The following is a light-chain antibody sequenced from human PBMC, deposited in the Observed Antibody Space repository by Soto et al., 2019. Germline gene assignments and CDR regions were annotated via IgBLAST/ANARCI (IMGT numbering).Light chain of an antibody. CDR2: EAS. CDR1: QSISSW. Sequence: IPMTKSLSTLSPPVVAKSPIPCGASQSISSWLAWYQQKPGQAPKLLIYEASTLKSGVPSRFSGSGSGTEFTLTISSLQPDDFATYYCQHYDSFPTTFGQGTRLEIK. J-gene: IGKJ5*01. V-gene: IGKV1-5*03. CDR3: QHYDSFPTT.